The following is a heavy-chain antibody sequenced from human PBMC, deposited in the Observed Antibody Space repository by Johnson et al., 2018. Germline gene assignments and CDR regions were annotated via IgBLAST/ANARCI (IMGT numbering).Heavy chain of an antibody. V-gene: IGHV4-34*01. CDR1: GGSFSGYY. CDR3: ASATVDDRNYIWGFYYRDV. D-gene: IGHD4-11*01. CDR2: INGSGST. Sequence: QVQLQQWGAGLLKPSETLSLTCGVYGGSFSGYYWSWIRQPPGKGLEWIGEINGSGSTKYNPSLKSRVTIAVDMSKKEFSLELSSATAAYTGVYYCASATVDDRNYIWGFYYRDVWGNGTTVTVS. J-gene: IGHJ6*03.